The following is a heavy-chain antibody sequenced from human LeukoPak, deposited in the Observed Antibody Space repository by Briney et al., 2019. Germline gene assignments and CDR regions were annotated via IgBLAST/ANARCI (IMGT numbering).Heavy chain of an antibody. Sequence: SETLSLTCTVSGGSFSSSDYYWGWIRQPPGKGLEWIGSIYYSGTTYYNPSLKSRVTISVDTSKNQFSLKLSSVTAADTAVYYCARPVPSRLGWFDPWGQGTLVTVSS. CDR2: IYYSGTT. CDR1: GGSFSSSDYY. J-gene: IGHJ5*02. D-gene: IGHD1-1*01. CDR3: ARPVPSRLGWFDP. V-gene: IGHV4-39*01.